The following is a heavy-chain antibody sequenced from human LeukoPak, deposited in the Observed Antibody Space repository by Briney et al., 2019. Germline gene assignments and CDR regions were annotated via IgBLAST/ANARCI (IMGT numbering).Heavy chain of an antibody. CDR3: ARTAGWSYGFDY. J-gene: IGHJ4*02. CDR2: IYYSGTT. V-gene: IGHV4-31*02. Sequence: SQTLSLTCTVSGGSISSGGYYWTWIRQYPGKGLEWIGYIYYSGTTYYSPSLQSRVTISGDTSKNQFSLKLSSVTAADTAVYYCARTAGWSYGFDYWGQGTLVTVSS. CDR1: GGSISSGGYY. D-gene: IGHD5-18*01.